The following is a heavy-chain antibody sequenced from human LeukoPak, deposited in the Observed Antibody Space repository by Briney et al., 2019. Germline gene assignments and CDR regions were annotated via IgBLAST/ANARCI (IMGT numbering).Heavy chain of an antibody. J-gene: IGHJ4*02. CDR1: GFTFSSYS. CDR2: ISSSSSTI. CDR3: ARDSGPDYYGSGSYYKADY. D-gene: IGHD3-10*01. V-gene: IGHV3-48*01. Sequence: PGGSLRLSCAASGFTFSSYSMNWVRQAPGKGLEWVSYISSSSSTIYYADSVKGRFTISRDNAKNSLYLQMNSLRAEDTAVYYCARDSGPDYYGSGSYYKADYWGQGTLVTVSS.